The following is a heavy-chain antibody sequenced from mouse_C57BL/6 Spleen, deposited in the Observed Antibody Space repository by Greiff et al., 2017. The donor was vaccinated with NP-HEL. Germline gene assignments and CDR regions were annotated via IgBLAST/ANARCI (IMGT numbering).Heavy chain of an antibody. Sequence: QVQLQQPGAELVRPGTSVKLPCKASGYTFTSYWMHWVKQRPGQGLEWIGVIDPSDSYTNYNQKFKGKATLTVDTSSSTAYMQLSSLTSEDSAVYYCARERDDYDYFDYWGQGTTLTVSS. CDR1: GYTFTSYW. CDR3: ARERDDYDYFDY. V-gene: IGHV1-59*01. J-gene: IGHJ2*01. CDR2: IDPSDSYT. D-gene: IGHD2-4*01.